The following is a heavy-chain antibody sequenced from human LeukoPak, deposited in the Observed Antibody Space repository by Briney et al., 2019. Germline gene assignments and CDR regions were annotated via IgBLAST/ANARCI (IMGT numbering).Heavy chain of an antibody. CDR1: GFSFSVDS. Sequence: PGGSLRLSCASSGFSFSVDSMNWVRQAPGKGLEWVSSISSGSNSIFYADSVKGRFTTSRDNAKNSLYLQMTRLRAEDTAVYYCARGPLIRSFGESDWFHPWGQGTLVTATS. CDR2: ISSGSNSI. CDR3: ARGPLIRSFGESDWFHP. V-gene: IGHV3-21*06. D-gene: IGHD3-10*01. J-gene: IGHJ5*02.